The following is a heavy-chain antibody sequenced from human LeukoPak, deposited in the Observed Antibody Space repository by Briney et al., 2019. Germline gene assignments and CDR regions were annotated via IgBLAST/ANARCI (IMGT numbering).Heavy chain of an antibody. J-gene: IGHJ6*02. Sequence: GGSLRLSCAASGFTFDDYAMHWVRQAPGEGLEWVSLISGDGGSTYYADSVKGRFTISRDNSKNSLYLQMNSLRTEDTALYYCAKDIGPQYDILTGYSYYYGMDVWGQGTTVTVSS. CDR2: ISGDGGST. CDR3: AKDIGPQYDILTGYSYYYGMDV. V-gene: IGHV3-43*02. D-gene: IGHD3-9*01. CDR1: GFTFDDYA.